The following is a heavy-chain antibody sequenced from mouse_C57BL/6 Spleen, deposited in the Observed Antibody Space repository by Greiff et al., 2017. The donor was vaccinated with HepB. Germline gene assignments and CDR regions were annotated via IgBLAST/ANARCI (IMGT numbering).Heavy chain of an antibody. V-gene: IGHV1-59*01. CDR2: IDPSDSYT. J-gene: IGHJ2*01. Sequence: VQLQQPGAELVRPGPSVKLSCKASGYTFTSYWMHWVKQRPGQGLEWIGVIDPSDSYTNYNQKFKGKATLTVDTSSSTAYMQLSSLTSEDSAVYYCARSITTVVGRYFDYWGQGTTLTVSS. D-gene: IGHD1-1*01. CDR1: GYTFTSYW. CDR3: ARSITTVVGRYFDY.